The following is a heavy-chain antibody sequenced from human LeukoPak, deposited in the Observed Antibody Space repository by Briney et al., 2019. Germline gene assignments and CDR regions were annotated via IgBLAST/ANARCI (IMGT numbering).Heavy chain of an antibody. CDR2: IYYSGST. J-gene: IGHJ4*02. CDR3: ARYNSAVGDFDY. CDR1: GGSISSYY. V-gene: IGHV4-59*01. Sequence: SETLSLTCTVSGGSISSYYWNWIRQPPGKGLEWIGYIYYSGSTNYNPSLKSRVTISVDTSKNQFSLKLSSVTAADTAMYYCARYNSAVGDFDYWGQGTLVTVSS. D-gene: IGHD1-20*01.